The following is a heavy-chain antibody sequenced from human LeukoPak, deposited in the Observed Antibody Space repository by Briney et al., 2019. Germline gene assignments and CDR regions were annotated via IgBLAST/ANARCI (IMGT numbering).Heavy chain of an antibody. CDR1: GASFGDFA. D-gene: IGHD1-14*01. J-gene: IGHJ5*02. V-gene: IGHV1-69*05. Sequence: GASVKVSCKASGASFGDFAIIWVRQAPGHGLEWMGRSVPMSDTKDYAQKFQGRVTFTTDESTTTAHMELSNLSPEDTAVYYCAATSIIFNWFDPWGQGTLVTVSS. CDR2: SVPMSDTK. CDR3: AATSIIFNWFDP.